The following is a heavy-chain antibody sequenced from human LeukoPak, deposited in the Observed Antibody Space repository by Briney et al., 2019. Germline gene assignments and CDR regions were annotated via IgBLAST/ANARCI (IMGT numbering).Heavy chain of an antibody. V-gene: IGHV1-3*01. D-gene: IGHD3-22*01. Sequence: ASVKVSCKASGYTFTSYAMHWVRQAPGQRLEWMGWINAGNGNTKYSQKFQGRVTITRDTSASTAYMELSGLRSEDTAVYYCARDGSYYDSSGYIYFDYWGQGTLVTVSS. CDR2: INAGNGNT. CDR3: ARDGSYYDSSGYIYFDY. CDR1: GYTFTSYA. J-gene: IGHJ4*02.